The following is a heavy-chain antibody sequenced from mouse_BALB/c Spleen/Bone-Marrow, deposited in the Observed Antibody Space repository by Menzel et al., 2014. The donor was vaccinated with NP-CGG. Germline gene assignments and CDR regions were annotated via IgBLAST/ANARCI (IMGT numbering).Heavy chain of an antibody. Sequence: VQLKESGTVLARPGASVKMSCKASGYTFTSYWMHRVKQRPGQGLEWIGAIYPENSDTSYNQKFKGKAKLTAVTSTSTAYMELSSLTNEDSAVYYCTRVIYYGYAWFAYWGQGTLVTVSA. V-gene: IGHV1-5*01. CDR3: TRVIYYGYAWFAY. J-gene: IGHJ3*01. CDR1: GYTFTSYW. D-gene: IGHD2-2*01. CDR2: IYPENSDT.